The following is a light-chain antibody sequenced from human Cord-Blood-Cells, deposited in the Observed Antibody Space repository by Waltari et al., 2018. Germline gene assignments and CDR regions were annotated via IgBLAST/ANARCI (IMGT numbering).Light chain of an antibody. CDR1: SSDVGGYTY. CDR2: DVS. J-gene: IGLJ3*02. CDR3: CSYAGSYTWV. Sequence: QSALTQPRSVSGSPGPSVTISCTGTSSDVGGYTYVSWYQQHPGKAPKLMIYDVSKRPSGVPDRFSGSKSGNTASLTISGLQAEDDADYYCCSYAGSYTWVFGGGTKLTVL. V-gene: IGLV2-11*01.